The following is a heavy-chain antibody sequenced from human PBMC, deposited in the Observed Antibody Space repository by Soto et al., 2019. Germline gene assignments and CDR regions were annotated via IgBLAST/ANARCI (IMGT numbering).Heavy chain of an antibody. Sequence: SETLSLTCTVSGGSISSYYWSWIRQPPGKGLEWIGYIYYSGSTNYNPSLKSRVTISVDTSKNQFSLKLSSVTAVDTAVYYCARDFHYWGQGTLVTVS. CDR3: ARDFHY. CDR2: IYYSGST. V-gene: IGHV4-59*01. CDR1: GGSISSYY. J-gene: IGHJ4*02.